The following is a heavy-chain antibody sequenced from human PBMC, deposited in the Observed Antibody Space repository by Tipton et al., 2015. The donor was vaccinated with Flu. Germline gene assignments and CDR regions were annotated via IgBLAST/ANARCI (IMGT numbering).Heavy chain of an antibody. CDR1: DGSVSSSLYY. V-gene: IGHV4-39*07. CDR2: SHFTGGG. D-gene: IGHD3-9*01. Sequence: TLSLTCTVSDGSVSSSLYYWGWIRQPPGKRLEWIGHSHFTGGGSYNPSLKSRVTISQDTSKNQFSLDLTSVTAADPAVYYCVGLKTFDFFPNYIPPWAPG. CDR3: VGLKTFDFFPNYIPP. J-gene: IGHJ5*02.